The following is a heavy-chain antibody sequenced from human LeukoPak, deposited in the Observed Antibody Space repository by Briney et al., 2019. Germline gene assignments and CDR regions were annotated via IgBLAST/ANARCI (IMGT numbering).Heavy chain of an antibody. D-gene: IGHD3-3*01. V-gene: IGHV4-59*01. J-gene: IGHJ4*02. CDR2: ISDTGKT. Sequence: SETLSLTCSVSGASLSSYYWGWIRQSPGKGLEWLGYISDTGKTDYNPSLKSRGTLSLDASKNQFSLRLTSVTAADTAVYYCVTGYYEPFDNWGQGTLVTVSS. CDR3: VTGYYEPFDN. CDR1: GASLSSYY.